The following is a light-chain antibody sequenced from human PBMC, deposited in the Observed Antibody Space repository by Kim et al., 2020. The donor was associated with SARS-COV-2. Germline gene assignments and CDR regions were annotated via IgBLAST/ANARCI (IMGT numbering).Light chain of an antibody. Sequence: ASVGHSLTITYRPSQSFSHWLACYQQKPGEAPKVLIYDASSLESGVPSRFSGSGSGTEFTLTISGLQPDDFASYYCQQYNNYPYSFGQGTKLE. J-gene: IGKJ2*01. CDR1: QSFSHW. CDR3: QQYNNYPYS. V-gene: IGKV1-5*01. CDR2: DAS.